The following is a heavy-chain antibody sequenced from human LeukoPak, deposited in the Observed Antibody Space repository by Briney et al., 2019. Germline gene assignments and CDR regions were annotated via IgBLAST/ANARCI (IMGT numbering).Heavy chain of an antibody. Sequence: SETLSLTCTVSGGSISSSSYYWGWIRQPPGKGLEWIGSIYYSGSTYYNPSLKSRVTISVDTSKNQFSLKLSSVTAADTAVYYCARIHSWYCSDPWGQGTLVTVSP. J-gene: IGHJ5*02. CDR2: IYYSGST. CDR1: GGSISSSSYY. CDR3: ARIHSWYCSDP. D-gene: IGHD6-13*01. V-gene: IGHV4-39*07.